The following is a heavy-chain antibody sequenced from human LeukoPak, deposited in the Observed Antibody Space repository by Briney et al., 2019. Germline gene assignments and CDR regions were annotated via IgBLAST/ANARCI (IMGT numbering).Heavy chain of an antibody. CDR1: GYTFTGYY. D-gene: IGHD4-17*01. CDR3: ARLHDYGDYFFIVGFDP. V-gene: IGHV1-2*02. CDR2: INPNSGGT. Sequence: ASVKVSCKASGYTFTGYYMHWVRQAPGQGLEWMGWINPNSGGTNYAQKFQGRVTMTRDTSISTAYMELSRLRSDDTAVYYCARLHDYGDYFFIVGFDPWGQGTLVTVSS. J-gene: IGHJ5*02.